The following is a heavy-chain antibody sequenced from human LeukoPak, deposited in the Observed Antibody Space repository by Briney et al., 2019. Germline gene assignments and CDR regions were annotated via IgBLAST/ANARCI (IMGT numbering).Heavy chain of an antibody. V-gene: IGHV1-18*01. CDR2: ISAYNGNT. Sequence: ASVKVSCKASGYTFTSYGISWVRQAPGQGLEGVGWISAYNGNTNYAQKLQGRVTMTTDTSTSTAYMELRSLRSDDTAVYYCARDLKSYYDSSGYSAFDIWAKGQWSPSLQ. CDR1: GYTFTSYG. D-gene: IGHD3-22*01. J-gene: IGHJ3*02. CDR3: ARDLKSYYDSSGYSAFDI.